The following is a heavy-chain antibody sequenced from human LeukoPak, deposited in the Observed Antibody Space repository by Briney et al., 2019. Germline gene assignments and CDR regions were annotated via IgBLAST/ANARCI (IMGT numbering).Heavy chain of an antibody. Sequence: GGSLRLSCAASGFTFSSYEMNWVRQAPGKGLEWVSYISSSGSTIYYADSVKGRFTISRDNAKNSLYLQMNSLRAEDTAVYYCARDYGGSSPFDYWGQATLVTVSS. V-gene: IGHV3-48*03. D-gene: IGHD4-23*01. CDR2: ISSSGSTI. CDR1: GFTFSSYE. CDR3: ARDYGGSSPFDY. J-gene: IGHJ4*02.